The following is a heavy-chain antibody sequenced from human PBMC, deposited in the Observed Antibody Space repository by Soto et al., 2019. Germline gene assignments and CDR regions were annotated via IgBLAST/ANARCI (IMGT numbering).Heavy chain of an antibody. Sequence: WASVKVSCKASGYTFIGHYMHWVRQAPGQGLEWMGWINPNSGGTNYAQSFQGRVTMTRDTSIRTAYMELSGLRSDDAAVYYCARDSHYDILTGYSRNAFDFWGQGTMVTVSS. CDR2: INPNSGGT. J-gene: IGHJ3*01. D-gene: IGHD3-9*01. CDR1: GYTFIGHY. CDR3: ARDSHYDILTGYSRNAFDF. V-gene: IGHV1-2*02.